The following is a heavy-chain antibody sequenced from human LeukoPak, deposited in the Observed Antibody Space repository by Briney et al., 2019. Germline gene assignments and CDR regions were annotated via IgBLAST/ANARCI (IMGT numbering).Heavy chain of an antibody. D-gene: IGHD1-26*01. V-gene: IGHV3-30*03. CDR3: AREGIVGATDH. J-gene: IGHJ4*02. CDR1: GFTFSSYG. Sequence: GGSLRLSCAASGFTFSSYGMHWVRQAPGKGLEWVAVISYDGSNKYYADSVKGRFTISRDNSKNTLYLQMNSLRAEDTAVYYCAREGIVGATDHWGQGTLVTVSS. CDR2: ISYDGSNK.